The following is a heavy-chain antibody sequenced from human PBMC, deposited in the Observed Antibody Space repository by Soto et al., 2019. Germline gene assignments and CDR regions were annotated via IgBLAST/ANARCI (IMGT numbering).Heavy chain of an antibody. J-gene: IGHJ6*01. D-gene: IGHD1-1*01. CDR3: ARGVDAGVDV. CDR1: GYTFTSYD. V-gene: IGHV1-8*01. CDR2: MSPNSGAT. Sequence: QVQLVQSGAEVTKPGASVKVSCKASGYTFTSYDINWVRQATGQGLEWIGWMSPNSGATGYAQKFQGRVTLTRDTSISSADMELSTLRSDDTAIYYCARGVDAGVDVWGQGTTVTVSS.